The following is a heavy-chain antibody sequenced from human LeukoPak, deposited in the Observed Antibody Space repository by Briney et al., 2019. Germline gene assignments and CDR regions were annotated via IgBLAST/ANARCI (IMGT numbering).Heavy chain of an antibody. CDR2: IRYDGSDK. CDR3: ARVEGSSGWHDAFDI. CDR1: GFTLRGYG. D-gene: IGHD6-19*01. V-gene: IGHV3-30*02. Sequence: SGGSLRLSCAASGFTLRGYGMHWVRQAPGKGLEWVAFIRYDGSDKSYADSVKGRFTISRDNAKNSLYLQMNSLRAEDTAVYYCARVEGSSGWHDAFDIWGQGTMVTVSS. J-gene: IGHJ3*02.